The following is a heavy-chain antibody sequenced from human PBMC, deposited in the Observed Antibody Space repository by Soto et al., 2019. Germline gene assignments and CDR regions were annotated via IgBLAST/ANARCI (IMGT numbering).Heavy chain of an antibody. J-gene: IGHJ4*02. V-gene: IGHV4-39*07. CDR3: AKGSSWYSVPDY. D-gene: IGHD6-13*01. Sequence: SETLSLTCTVSGGSISSSSYYWGWIRQPPGKGLEWIGSIYYSGSTYYNPSLKSRVTISVDTSKNQFSLKLSSVTAADTAVYYCAKGSSWYSVPDYWGQGTLVTVSS. CDR2: IYYSGST. CDR1: GGSISSSSYY.